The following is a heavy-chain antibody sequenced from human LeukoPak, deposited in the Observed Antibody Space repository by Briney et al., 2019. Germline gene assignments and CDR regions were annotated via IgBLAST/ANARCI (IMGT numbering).Heavy chain of an antibody. CDR2: IYSGGST. V-gene: IGHV3-53*04. CDR1: GFSFTTYA. Sequence: GGSLRLSCEASGFSFTTYAMGWVRQAPGKGLEWVSVIYSGGSTYYADSVKGRFTISRHNSKNTLYLQMNSLRAEDTAVYHCARVSSSGWYVGYYFDYWGQGTLVTVSS. CDR3: ARVSSSGWYVGYYFDY. D-gene: IGHD6-19*01. J-gene: IGHJ4*02.